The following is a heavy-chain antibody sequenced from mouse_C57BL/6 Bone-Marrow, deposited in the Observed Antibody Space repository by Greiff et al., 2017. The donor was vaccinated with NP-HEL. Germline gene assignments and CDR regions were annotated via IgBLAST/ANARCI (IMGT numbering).Heavy chain of an antibody. J-gene: IGHJ3*01. V-gene: IGHV1-69*01. CDR3: AREGLTPWFAY. CDR1: GYTFTSYW. Sequence: QVQLQQPGAELVMPGASVKLSCKASGYTFTSYWMHWVKQRPGQGLEWIGEIDPSDSYTNYNQKFKGKSTLTVDKSSSTAYMLLSSLTSEDSAVYYCAREGLTPWFAYWGQGTLVTVSA. CDR2: IDPSDSYT. D-gene: IGHD4-1*01.